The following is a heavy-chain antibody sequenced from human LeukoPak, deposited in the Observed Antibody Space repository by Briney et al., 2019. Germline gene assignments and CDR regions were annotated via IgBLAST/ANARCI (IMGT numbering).Heavy chain of an antibody. V-gene: IGHV4-59*01. J-gene: IGHJ5*02. CDR1: GGSISSYY. CDR3: ATSYSGYDSDWFDP. CDR2: IYYSGST. Sequence: SETLSLTCIVSGGSISSYYWSWIRQPPGKGLEWIGYIYYSGSTNYNPSLKSRVTISVDTSKTQFSLKLTSVTAADTAVYYCATSYSGYDSDWFDPWGQGTLVTVSS. D-gene: IGHD5-12*01.